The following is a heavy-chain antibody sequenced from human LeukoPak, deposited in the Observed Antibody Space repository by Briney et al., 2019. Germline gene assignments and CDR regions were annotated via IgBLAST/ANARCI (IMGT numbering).Heavy chain of an antibody. CDR1: GFTFSSYE. CDR3: ARGMAVVPGDFDY. CDR2: ISSSSSYI. V-gene: IGHV3-21*01. J-gene: IGHJ4*02. D-gene: IGHD4-23*01. Sequence: PGGSLRLSCAASGFTFSSYEMNWVRQAPGKGLEWVSSISSSSSYIYYADSVKGRFTISRDNAKNSLYLQMNSLRAEDTAVYYCARGMAVVPGDFDYWGQGTLVTVSS.